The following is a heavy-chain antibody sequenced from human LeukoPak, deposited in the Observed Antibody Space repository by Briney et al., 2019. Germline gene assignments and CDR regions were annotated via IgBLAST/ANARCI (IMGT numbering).Heavy chain of an antibody. J-gene: IGHJ5*02. D-gene: IGHD2-2*01. V-gene: IGHV4-39*07. CDR3: ARVVCSSTSCYLYWFDP. Sequence: ASDTLSLTCTVSGGSISSSSSYWGWIRQPPGKGLEWIGTIYYSGTTYYNPSLKSRVTISVDTSKNQFSLRLTSVTAADTAVYYCARVVCSSTSCYLYWFDPWGQGTLVTVSS. CDR2: IYYSGTT. CDR1: GGSISSSSSY.